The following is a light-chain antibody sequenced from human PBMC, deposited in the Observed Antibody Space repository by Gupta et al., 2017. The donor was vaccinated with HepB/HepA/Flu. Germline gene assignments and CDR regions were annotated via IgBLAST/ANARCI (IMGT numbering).Light chain of an antibody. CDR3: QSYDTSLTSWV. CDR1: SSNIGAAYD. CDR2: ANN. V-gene: IGLV1-40*01. Sequence: QSVLTQPPSVSGAPGQRVNLSCTGRSSNIGAAYDVHWYHQVPGTAPKLLIYANNNRPSGVSDRFSGSKSGTSASLAITGLQAEDEAVYYCQSYDTSLTSWVFGGGTKRTVL. J-gene: IGLJ3*02.